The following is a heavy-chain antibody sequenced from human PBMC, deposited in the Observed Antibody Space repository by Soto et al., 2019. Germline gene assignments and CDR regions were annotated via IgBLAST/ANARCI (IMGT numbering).Heavy chain of an antibody. CDR3: ARSGCSGGSCYPPLDQFGP. CDR2: IIPIFGTA. D-gene: IGHD2-15*01. V-gene: IGHV1-69*13. CDR1: GGTFSSYA. Sequence: SVKVSCKASGGTFSSYAISWVRQAPGQGLEWMGGIIPIFGTANYAQKFQGRVTITADESTSTAYMELSSLRSEDTAVYYCARSGCSGGSCYPPLDQFGPWGQGTLVTVPS. J-gene: IGHJ5*02.